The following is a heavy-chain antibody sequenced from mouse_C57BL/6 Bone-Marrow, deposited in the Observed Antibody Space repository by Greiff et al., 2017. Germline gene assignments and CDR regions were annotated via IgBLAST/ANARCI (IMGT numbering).Heavy chain of an antibody. CDR3: ARNYYGRGYFDY. V-gene: IGHV3-8*01. J-gene: IGHJ2*01. CDR1: GYSITSDY. D-gene: IGHD1-1*01. Sequence: VQLKQSGPGLAKPSQTLSLTCSVTGYSITSDYWNWIRKFPGNKLEYMGYISYSGSTHSNPSLKSRISITRDTSKNQYYLQLNSVTTEDTATYYCARNYYGRGYFDYWGQGTTRTVSS. CDR2: ISYSGST.